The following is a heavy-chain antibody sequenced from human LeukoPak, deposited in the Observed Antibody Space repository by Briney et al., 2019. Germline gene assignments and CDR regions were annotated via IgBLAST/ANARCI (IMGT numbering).Heavy chain of an antibody. CDR2: ISYDGSNK. CDR3: AKGGILTAYQFDY. Sequence: GGSLRLSCAASGFTFSSYGMHWVRRAPGRGLEGLAVISYDGSNKYYADSVKGRFTISRDNAKDTLYLQMHSVRAEDTAVYDCAKGGILTAYQFDYWGQGTLVTVSS. V-gene: IGHV3-30*18. D-gene: IGHD3-9*01. CDR1: GFTFSSYG. J-gene: IGHJ4*02.